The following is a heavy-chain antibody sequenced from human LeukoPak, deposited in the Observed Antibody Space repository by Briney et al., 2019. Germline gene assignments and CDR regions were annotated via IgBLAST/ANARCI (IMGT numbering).Heavy chain of an antibody. D-gene: IGHD4-17*01. CDR2: ISSSSSDI. Sequence: GGSLRLSCAASGFTFSSYSMNWVRQAPGKGLEWVSSISSSSSDIYYADSVKGRFTISRDNAKNSLYLQMNSLRAEDTAVYYCARPSYGDYGQDYYYYGMDVWGQGTTVTVSS. V-gene: IGHV3-21*01. J-gene: IGHJ6*02. CDR3: ARPSYGDYGQDYYYYGMDV. CDR1: GFTFSSYS.